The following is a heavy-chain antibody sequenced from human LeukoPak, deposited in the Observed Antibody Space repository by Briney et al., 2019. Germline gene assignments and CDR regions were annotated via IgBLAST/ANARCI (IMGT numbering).Heavy chain of an antibody. CDR3: ATDLPHQIRHIDGWLRPPNYYYGMDV. J-gene: IGHJ6*02. D-gene: IGHD5-12*01. V-gene: IGHV1-24*01. Sequence: ASVKVSCKASGYTFTGYYMHWVRQAPGKGLEWMGGFDPEDGETIYAQKFQGRVTMTEDTSTDTAYMELSSLRSEDTAVYYCATDLPHQIRHIDGWLRPPNYYYGMDVWGQGTTVTVSS. CDR1: GYTFTGYY. CDR2: FDPEDGET.